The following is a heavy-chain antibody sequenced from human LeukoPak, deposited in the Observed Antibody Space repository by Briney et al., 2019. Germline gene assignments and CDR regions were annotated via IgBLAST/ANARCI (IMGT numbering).Heavy chain of an antibody. CDR3: ASFYGSGFSFDY. Sequence: PSETLSLTCTVSGYSISSGYYWGWIRQPPGKGLEWIGSIYHSGSTYYNPSLKSRGTISVDTSKNQFSLKLSSVTAADTAVYYCASFYGSGFSFDYWGQGTQATVSS. CDR2: IYHSGST. J-gene: IGHJ4*02. CDR1: GYSISSGYY. D-gene: IGHD3-10*01. V-gene: IGHV4-38-2*02.